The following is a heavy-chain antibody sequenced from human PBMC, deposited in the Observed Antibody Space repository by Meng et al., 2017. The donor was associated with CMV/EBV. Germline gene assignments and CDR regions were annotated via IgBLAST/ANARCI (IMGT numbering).Heavy chain of an antibody. CDR2: IYTSGST. J-gene: IGHJ4*02. CDR3: ARGGLYYYDSSGHFDY. V-gene: IGHV4-4*07. D-gene: IGHD3-22*01. CDR1: GGSISRYY. Sequence: QTAVPDLVRPPESPPCTSAGSGGSISRYYWSWIRQPAGKGLEWIGRIYTSGSTNYNPSLKSRVTMSVDTSKNQFSLKLSSVTAADTAVYYCARGGLYYYDSSGHFDYWGQGTLVTVSS.